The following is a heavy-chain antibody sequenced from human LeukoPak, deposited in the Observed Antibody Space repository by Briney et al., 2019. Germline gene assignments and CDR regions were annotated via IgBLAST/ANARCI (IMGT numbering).Heavy chain of an antibody. V-gene: IGHV7-4-1*02. Sequence: ASVKVSCKASGYTFTSYAMNWVRQAPGQGLEWMGWINTNTGNPTYAQGFTGRFVFSLDISVSTAYLQISSLKAEDTAVYYCARDLIPLFIQLWSGTGYWGQGTLVTVSS. CDR2: INTNTGNP. CDR3: ARDLIPLFIQLWSGTGY. D-gene: IGHD5-18*01. CDR1: GYTFTSYA. J-gene: IGHJ4*02.